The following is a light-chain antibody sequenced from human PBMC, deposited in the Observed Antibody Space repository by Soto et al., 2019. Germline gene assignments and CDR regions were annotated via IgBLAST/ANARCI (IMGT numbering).Light chain of an antibody. CDR1: QSLVYSDGNTY. V-gene: IGKV2-30*01. J-gene: IGKJ2*01. Sequence: DVVMTQSPLSLPVTLGQPASISCRSSQSLVYSDGNTYLSWFQQRPGQSPRRLIYKVSNRDSGVPGRFSGSGSGTDFTLKISRVEAEDVGVYYCMQSTYWPGTFGQGTKLEIK. CDR3: MQSTYWPGT. CDR2: KVS.